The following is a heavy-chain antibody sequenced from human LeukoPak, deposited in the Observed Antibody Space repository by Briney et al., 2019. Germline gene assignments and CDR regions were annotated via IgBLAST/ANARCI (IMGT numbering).Heavy chain of an antibody. J-gene: IGHJ5*02. CDR2: IYYSGST. V-gene: IGHV4-39*07. Sequence: PSETLSLTCTVSGGSIGSSSYYWGWIRQPPGKGLEWIGSIYYSGSTYYNPSLKSRVTISVDTSKNQFSLKLSSVTAADTAVYYCATGGRGWFDPWGQGTLVTVSS. CDR3: ATGGRGWFDP. CDR1: GGSIGSSSYY. D-gene: IGHD1-14*01.